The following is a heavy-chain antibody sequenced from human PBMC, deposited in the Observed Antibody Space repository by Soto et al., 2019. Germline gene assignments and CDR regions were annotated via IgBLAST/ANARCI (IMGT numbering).Heavy chain of an antibody. CDR2: IYSGGST. V-gene: IGHV3-66*01. Sequence: EVQLVESGGGLVQPGGSLRLSCAVSGFTVSSSYMSWVRQAPGKGLEWVSLIYSGGSTYHADSVKGRFTISRDNSKNTLYLQMNSLRDEDTAVYYCARVYSSGSNAYFQHWGQGTLVTVSS. CDR1: GFTVSSSY. J-gene: IGHJ1*01. CDR3: ARVYSSGSNAYFQH. D-gene: IGHD3-22*01.